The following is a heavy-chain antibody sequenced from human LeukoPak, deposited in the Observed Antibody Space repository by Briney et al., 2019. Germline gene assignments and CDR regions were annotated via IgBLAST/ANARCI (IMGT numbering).Heavy chain of an antibody. Sequence: TSETLSLTCTVSGGSISSSSYYWGWIRQPPGKGLEWIGSIYYSGSTYYNPSLKSRVTISVDTSKNQFSLKLSSVTAADTAVYYCARVQRPRTTPIYYYYYMDVWGKGTTVTVSS. CDR3: ARVQRPRTTPIYYYYYMDV. J-gene: IGHJ6*03. CDR1: GGSISSSSYY. D-gene: IGHD2-15*01. V-gene: IGHV4-39*07. CDR2: IYYSGST.